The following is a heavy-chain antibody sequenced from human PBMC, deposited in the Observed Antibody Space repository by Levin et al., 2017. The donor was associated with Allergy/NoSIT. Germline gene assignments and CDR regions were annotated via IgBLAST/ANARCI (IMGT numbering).Heavy chain of an antibody. J-gene: IGHJ4*02. V-gene: IGHV3-23*01. Sequence: GESLKISCAASGFTFNNYAMTWVRQPPGKGLEWVSAITNTGGSTYYADSVKGRFTISRDNSKNTLYLQMNSLRAEDTAVYYCAKDRPASGWFFDSWGQGTLVTVSS. CDR1: GFTFNNYA. CDR2: ITNTGGST. D-gene: IGHD6-19*01. CDR3: AKDRPASGWFFDS.